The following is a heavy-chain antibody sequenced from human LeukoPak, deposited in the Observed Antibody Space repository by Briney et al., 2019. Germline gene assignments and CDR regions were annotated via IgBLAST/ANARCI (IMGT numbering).Heavy chain of an antibody. Sequence: SGGSLRLSCVASGFTFSNYGMNWVRQAPGKGLEWVSDIVGSGVTTYYADSVKGRFTISRDNSKNTLYLHMNSLRAEDTAIYYCARGGYSGYENYWGQGTLVTVSS. CDR3: ARGGYSGYENY. V-gene: IGHV3-23*01. D-gene: IGHD5-12*01. CDR2: IVGSGVTT. J-gene: IGHJ4*02. CDR1: GFTFSNYG.